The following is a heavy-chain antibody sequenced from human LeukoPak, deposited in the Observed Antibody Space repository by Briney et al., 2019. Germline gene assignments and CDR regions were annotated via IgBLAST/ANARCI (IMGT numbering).Heavy chain of an antibody. CDR1: GFTFSSYG. D-gene: IGHD5-18*01. J-gene: IGHJ3*02. CDR2: ISYDGSNK. CDR3: AKDLARGYSYGYDAFDI. V-gene: IGHV3-30*18. Sequence: GGSLRLSCAASGFTFSSYGMHWVRQAPGKGLEWVAVISYDGSNKYYADSVKGRFTISRDNSKNTLYLQMNSLRAEDTAVYYCAKDLARGYSYGYDAFDIWGQGTMVTVSS.